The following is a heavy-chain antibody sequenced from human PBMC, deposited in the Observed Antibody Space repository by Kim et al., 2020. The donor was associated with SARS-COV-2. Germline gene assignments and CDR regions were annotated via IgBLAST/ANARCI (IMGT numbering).Heavy chain of an antibody. J-gene: IGHJ4*02. Sequence: YSPKFQGRVTITRDKSASTAYMELSSLRSEDTAVYYCARAEMATITFDYWGQGTLVTVSS. V-gene: IGHV1-3*01. D-gene: IGHD5-12*01. CDR3: ARAEMATITFDY.